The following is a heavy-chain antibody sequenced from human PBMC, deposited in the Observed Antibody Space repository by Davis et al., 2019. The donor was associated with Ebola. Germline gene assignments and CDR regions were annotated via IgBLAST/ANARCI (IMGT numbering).Heavy chain of an antibody. CDR1: GFTFSSYG. V-gene: IGHV4-34*01. Sequence: ESLKISCAASGFTFSSYGMHWVRQPPGKGLEWIGEINHSGSTNYNPSLKSRVTISVDTSKNQFSLKLSSVTAADTAVYYCARGRYFDWLLLAPYYYYGMDVWGQGTTVTVSS. J-gene: IGHJ6*02. CDR3: ARGRYFDWLLLAPYYYYGMDV. CDR2: INHSGST. D-gene: IGHD3-9*01.